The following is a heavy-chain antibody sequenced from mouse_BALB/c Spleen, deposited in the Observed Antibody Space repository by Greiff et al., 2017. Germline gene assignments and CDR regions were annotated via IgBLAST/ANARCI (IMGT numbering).Heavy chain of an antibody. CDR1: GYAFSSSW. V-gene: IGHV1-82*01. D-gene: IGHD1-1*01. CDR3: ARPYGSSLNFDY. J-gene: IGHJ2*01. Sequence: QVQLQQSGPELVKPGASVKISCKASGYAFSSSWMNWVKQRPGQGLEWIGRIYPGDGDTNYNGKFKGKATLTADKSSSTAYMQLSSLTSVDSAVYFCARPYGSSLNFDYWGQGTTLTVSS. CDR2: IYPGDGDT.